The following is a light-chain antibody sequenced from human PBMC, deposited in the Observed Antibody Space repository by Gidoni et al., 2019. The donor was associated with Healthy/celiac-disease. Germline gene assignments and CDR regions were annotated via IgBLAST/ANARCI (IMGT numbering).Light chain of an antibody. J-gene: IGLJ2*01. Sequence: QSALTQPASVSGSPGQSITISCTGTSSDVGGYNSVSWYQQHPGKAPKLMIYEVTNRPSGVSNRFSGSKSGNTASLTIPGLQAEDEADYYCSSYTSSSTVIFGGGTKLTVL. CDR2: EVT. V-gene: IGLV2-14*01. CDR3: SSYTSSSTVI. CDR1: SSDVGGYNS.